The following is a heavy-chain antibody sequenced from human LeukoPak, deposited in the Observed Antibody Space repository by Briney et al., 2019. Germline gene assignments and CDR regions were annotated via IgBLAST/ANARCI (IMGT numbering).Heavy chain of an antibody. CDR2: IIPIFGTA. D-gene: IGHD2-15*01. J-gene: IGHJ4*02. CDR1: GGSFSSEA. Sequence: SVKVSCKAFGGSFSSEAISWVRQAPGLGLEWMGGIIPIFGTANYAQKFQGRVTITTDESTTTAYMEVSSLRSEDTGVYYCGRKAGDCGGGSCYSIDYWGQGTLVTVSS. V-gene: IGHV1-69*05. CDR3: GRKAGDCGGGSCYSIDY.